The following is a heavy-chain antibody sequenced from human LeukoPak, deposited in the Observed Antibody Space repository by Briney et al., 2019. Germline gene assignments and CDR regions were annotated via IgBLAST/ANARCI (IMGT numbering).Heavy chain of an antibody. J-gene: IGHJ4*02. CDR3: AKTYYDFWSGYQRGDYFDY. Sequence: GGSLRLSCAASGFTFSSYGMHWVRQAPGKGLEWAAFIRYDGSNKYYADSVKGRFTISRDNSKNTLYLQMNSLRAEDTAVYYCAKTYYDFWSGYQRGDYFDYWGQGTLVTVSS. CDR2: IRYDGSNK. CDR1: GFTFSSYG. D-gene: IGHD3-3*01. V-gene: IGHV3-30*02.